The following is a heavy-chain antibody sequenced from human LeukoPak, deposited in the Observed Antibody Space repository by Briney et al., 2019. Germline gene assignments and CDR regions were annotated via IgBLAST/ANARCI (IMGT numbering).Heavy chain of an antibody. J-gene: IGHJ3*02. Sequence: GGSLRLSCAASGFTFSSYGIHWVRQAPGKGLEWVSAISGSGGSRYYADSVKGRFTISRDNSKNTLYLQMNSLRAEDTAVYYCAKDLIVRGPGGAFDIWGQGTMVTVSS. CDR2: ISGSGGSR. CDR1: GFTFSSYG. D-gene: IGHD2-21*01. CDR3: AKDLIVRGPGGAFDI. V-gene: IGHV3-23*01.